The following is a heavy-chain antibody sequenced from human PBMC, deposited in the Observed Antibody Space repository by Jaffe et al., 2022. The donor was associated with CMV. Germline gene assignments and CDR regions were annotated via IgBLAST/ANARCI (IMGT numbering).Heavy chain of an antibody. CDR1: GGSISSSSYY. CDR3: ARPGYGESEDAFDI. Sequence: QLQLQESGPGLVKPSETLSLTCTVSGGSISSSSYYWGWIRQPPGKGLEWIGSIYYSGSTYYNPSLKSRVTISVDTSKNQFSLKLSSVTAADTAVYYCARPGYGESEDAFDIWGQGTMVTVSS. D-gene: IGHD4-17*01. CDR2: IYYSGST. V-gene: IGHV4-39*01. J-gene: IGHJ3*02.